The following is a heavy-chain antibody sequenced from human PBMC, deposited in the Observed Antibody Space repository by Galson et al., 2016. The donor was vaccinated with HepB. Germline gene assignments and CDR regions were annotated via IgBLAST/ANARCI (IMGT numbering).Heavy chain of an antibody. Sequence: SLRLSCAASGFTFSDYGIHWVGQAPGKGLEWVAVLSFDGINKYYADSVKGRFTISRDNSKNTVYLQMNSLRAEDTAVYYCAKDAYTWRWLLSFFPDYWGQGTLVTVAS. D-gene: IGHD5-24*01. CDR2: LSFDGINK. CDR3: AKDAYTWRWLLSFFPDY. J-gene: IGHJ4*02. CDR1: GFTFSDYG. V-gene: IGHV3-30*18.